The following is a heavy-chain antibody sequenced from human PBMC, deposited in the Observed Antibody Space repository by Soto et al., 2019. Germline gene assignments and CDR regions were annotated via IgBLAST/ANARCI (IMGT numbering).Heavy chain of an antibody. CDR1: GFTFSTYA. J-gene: IGHJ4*02. V-gene: IGHV3-23*01. Sequence: GGSLRLSCAASGFTFSTYAMTWVRQVPGKGLEWVSAIRGSGASTYYADSVKGRFTISRDNSKNTLFLQMNSLRVEDTALYYCAKDYYYYSSGYASPDYWGRGTLVTGSS. D-gene: IGHD3-22*01. CDR3: AKDYYYYSSGYASPDY. CDR2: IRGSGAST.